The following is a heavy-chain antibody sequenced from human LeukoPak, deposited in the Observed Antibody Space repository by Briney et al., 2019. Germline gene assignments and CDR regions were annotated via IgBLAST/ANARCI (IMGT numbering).Heavy chain of an antibody. J-gene: IGHJ4*02. CDR1: GGSISTYF. Sequence: SETLSLTCTVSGGSISTYFWSWIRQPPGKGLEWIGYIYYSGSTNYNPSLKSRVTISVDTSKNQFSLKLSSVTAADTAVYYCARGGYSYGYTFDYWGQGTLVTVSS. CDR2: IYYSGST. CDR3: ARGGYSYGYTFDY. D-gene: IGHD5-18*01. V-gene: IGHV4-59*01.